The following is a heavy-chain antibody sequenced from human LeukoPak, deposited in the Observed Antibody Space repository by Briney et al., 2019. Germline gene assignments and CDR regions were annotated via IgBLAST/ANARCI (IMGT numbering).Heavy chain of an antibody. D-gene: IGHD5-18*01. V-gene: IGHV4-4*07. Sequence: SETLSLTCTVSGGSISSYYWSWIRQPAGKGLEWIGRIYTSGSTNYNPSLKSRVTMSVDTSKNQFSLKLSSVTAADTAVYYCARHSGDTAMELMFDYWGQGTLVTVSS. J-gene: IGHJ4*02. CDR1: GGSISSYY. CDR2: IYTSGST. CDR3: ARHSGDTAMELMFDY.